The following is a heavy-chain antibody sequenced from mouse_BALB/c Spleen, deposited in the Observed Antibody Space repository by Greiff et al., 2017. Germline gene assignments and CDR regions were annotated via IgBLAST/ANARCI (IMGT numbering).Heavy chain of an antibody. V-gene: IGHV5-12-1*01. CDR3: ARRGYDYVFYAMDY. CDR1: GFAFSSYD. Sequence: EVQGVESGGGLVKPGGSLKLSCAASGFAFSSYDMSWVRQTPEKRLEWVAYISSGGGSTYYPDTVKGRFTISRDNAKNTLYLQMSSLKSEDTAMYYCARRGYDYVFYAMDYWGQGTSVTVSS. J-gene: IGHJ4*01. CDR2: ISSGGGST. D-gene: IGHD2-4*01.